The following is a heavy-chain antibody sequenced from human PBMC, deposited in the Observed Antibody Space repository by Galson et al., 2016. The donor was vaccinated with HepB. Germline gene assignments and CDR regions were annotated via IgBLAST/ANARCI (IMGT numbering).Heavy chain of an antibody. D-gene: IGHD4-17*01. Sequence: LRLSCSASGFPFSRYWMHWVRQGPGKGLVWVPRINSGGSSTIYADYVRGRFTIPRDNAKNMLYLEMNSLRAEDTALYYCVREDYGDDPVYYYYYGMDVWGQGTTVSVSS. CDR1: GFPFSRYW. J-gene: IGHJ6*02. CDR3: VREDYGDDPVYYYYYGMDV. CDR2: INSGGSST. V-gene: IGHV3-74*01.